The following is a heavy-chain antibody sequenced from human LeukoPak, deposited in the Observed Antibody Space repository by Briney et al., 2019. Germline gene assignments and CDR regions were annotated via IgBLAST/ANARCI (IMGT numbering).Heavy chain of an antibody. CDR1: GFTFSNYA. D-gene: IGHD1-26*01. CDR2: ISYDGTNK. Sequence: GGSLRLSCAASGFTFSNYAIHWVRQAPGKGLEWVSVISYDGTNKYYADSVKGRFTISRDNSKNTLYLQMNSLKTEDTALYYCARGAWELPLYYYYYYMDVWGKGTTVTVSS. V-gene: IGHV3-30*04. CDR3: ARGAWELPLYYYYYYMDV. J-gene: IGHJ6*03.